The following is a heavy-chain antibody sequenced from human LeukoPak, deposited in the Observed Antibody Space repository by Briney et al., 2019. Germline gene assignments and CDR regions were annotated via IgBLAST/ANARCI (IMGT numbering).Heavy chain of an antibody. CDR2: VGRGGGDT. CDR1: GFTFSNNA. D-gene: IGHD1-1*01. CDR3: VKHSGGVYGNSDY. J-gene: IGHJ4*02. Sequence: GGSLRLSCVASGFTFSNNAASWIRQAPGKGLEWVSTVGRGGGDTYYADSVRGRFTISKDSSKNTLQMSSLSADDTAMYYCVKHSGGVYGNSDYWGQGILVTVSS. V-gene: IGHV3-23*01.